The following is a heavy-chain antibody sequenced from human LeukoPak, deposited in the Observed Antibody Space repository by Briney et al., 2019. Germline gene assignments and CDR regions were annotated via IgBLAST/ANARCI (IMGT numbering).Heavy chain of an antibody. D-gene: IGHD6-13*01. CDR1: GYTFTSYA. J-gene: IGHJ6*02. V-gene: IGHV1-3*01. CDR2: INAGNGNT. Sequence: ASVKVSCKASGYTFTSYAMHWVRQAPGQRLEWMGWINAGNGNTKYSQKFQGRVTITRDTSASTAYIELSSLRSEDTAVYYCARGRGSSWYWDYDYYGMDVWGQGTTVTVS. CDR3: ARGRGSSWYWDYDYYGMDV.